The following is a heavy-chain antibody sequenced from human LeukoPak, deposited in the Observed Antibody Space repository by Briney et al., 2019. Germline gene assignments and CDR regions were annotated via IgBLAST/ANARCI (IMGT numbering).Heavy chain of an antibody. CDR3: ARNYNYDFWSGYQRGLRNHDALDI. V-gene: IGHV3-7*01. Sequence: PGGSLRLSCAASGFTFSSYWMTWVRQAPGKGLEWVANIKQDGSEKYYVDSVKGRFTISRDNAKNSLYLQMNSLRAEDTAVYYCARNYNYDFWSGYQRGLRNHDALDIWGQGTMVTVSS. CDR2: IKQDGSEK. J-gene: IGHJ3*02. CDR1: GFTFSSYW. D-gene: IGHD3-3*01.